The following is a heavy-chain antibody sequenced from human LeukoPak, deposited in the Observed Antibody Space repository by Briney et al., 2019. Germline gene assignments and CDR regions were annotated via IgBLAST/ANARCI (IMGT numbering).Heavy chain of an antibody. D-gene: IGHD6-13*01. CDR2: ISASGGNP. Sequence: GGSLRLSCAASGFIFSNYAMSWVRQAPGKGLEWVSGISASGGNPYYADSVKGRFTISRDNSENTLNLQMNSLRAEDTAVYYCAKARAGDITAAFNYWGQGTLVTVSS. J-gene: IGHJ4*02. CDR1: GFIFSNYA. V-gene: IGHV3-23*01. CDR3: AKARAGDITAAFNY.